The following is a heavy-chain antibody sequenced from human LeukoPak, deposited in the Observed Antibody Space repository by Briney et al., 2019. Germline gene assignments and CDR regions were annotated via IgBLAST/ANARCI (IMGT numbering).Heavy chain of an antibody. D-gene: IGHD6-13*01. CDR2: IYSGGST. CDR3: VRVGSSWYRAFDI. Sequence: GGSLRLSCAASGFTVSSNYMSWVRQAPGKGLEWVSVIYSGGSTYYADSVKGRFTISRDNSKNTLYLQMNSLRAEDTAVYYCVRVGSSWYRAFDIWGQGTMVTVSS. CDR1: GFTVSSNY. J-gene: IGHJ3*02. V-gene: IGHV3-53*01.